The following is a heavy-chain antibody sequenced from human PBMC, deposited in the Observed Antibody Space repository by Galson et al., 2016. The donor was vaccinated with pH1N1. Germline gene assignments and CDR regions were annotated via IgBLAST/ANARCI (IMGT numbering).Heavy chain of an antibody. CDR2: ISYDGSNK. D-gene: IGHD6-13*01. J-gene: IGHJ4*02. CDR1: GFTFRRHA. Sequence: SGFTFRRHAMHWVRQAPGKGLEWVAVISYDGSNKYYADSVKGRFTISRDNSKNTLYLQMNSLRAEDTAVYYCATGLLAAAGTFDYWGQGTLVTVSS. V-gene: IGHV3-30*04. CDR3: ATGLLAAAGTFDY.